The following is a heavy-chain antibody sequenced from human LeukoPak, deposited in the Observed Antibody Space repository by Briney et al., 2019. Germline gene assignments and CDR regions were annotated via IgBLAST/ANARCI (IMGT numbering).Heavy chain of an antibody. CDR2: ISGSGGSL. J-gene: IGHJ4*02. D-gene: IGHD3-10*01. V-gene: IGHV3-23*01. Sequence: GGSLRLSCAASGFTFRTSGMSWVRQAPGKGLEWVSSISGSGGSLYYADSVKGRFTFSRDNSKNTLYLQMNSLRAEDTSIYYCAKDGFVPPPHSIRSGRPYYFDYWGQGILVTVSS. CDR1: GFTFRTSG. CDR3: AKDGFVPPPHSIRSGRPYYFDY.